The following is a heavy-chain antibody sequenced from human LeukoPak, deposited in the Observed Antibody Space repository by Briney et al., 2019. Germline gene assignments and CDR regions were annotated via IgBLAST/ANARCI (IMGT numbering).Heavy chain of an antibody. D-gene: IGHD3-10*01. Sequence: GGSLRLSCAASGFTFSSYEMSWVRQAPGKGLEWVSEISGSGTTIFYADSVKGRFTVSRDNAKNSLYLQMNSLRVEDTAVYYCASSPRGVYWGQGTLVTVSS. CDR2: ISGSGTTI. CDR3: ASSPRGVY. J-gene: IGHJ4*02. CDR1: GFTFSSYE. V-gene: IGHV3-48*03.